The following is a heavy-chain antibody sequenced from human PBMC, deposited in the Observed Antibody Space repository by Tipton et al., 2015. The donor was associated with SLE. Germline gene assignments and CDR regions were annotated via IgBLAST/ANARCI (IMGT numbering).Heavy chain of an antibody. CDR2: IFTTGST. Sequence: TLSLTCTVSGGSISSYYWSWIRQPPGKGLEWIGYIFTTGSTNYNPSLKSRVTISVDTSKNQFSLKLSSVTAADTAVYYCARDLDRSGIDYWGQGTLVTVSS. CDR3: ARDLDRSGIDY. D-gene: IGHD3-3*01. CDR1: GGSISSYY. J-gene: IGHJ4*02. V-gene: IGHV4-59*01.